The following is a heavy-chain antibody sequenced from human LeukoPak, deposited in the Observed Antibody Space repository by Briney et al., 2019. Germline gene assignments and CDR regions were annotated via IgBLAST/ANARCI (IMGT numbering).Heavy chain of an antibody. Sequence: LTCTVSGGSISSYYWSWIRQPPGKGLEWVGRIKSKTAGGTTDYAAPVKGRFTISRDDSKDTLYLQMNSLETEDTAVYYCTTSPYARLDYWGQGTLVTVSS. D-gene: IGHD6-6*01. CDR2: IKSKTAGGTT. J-gene: IGHJ4*02. CDR3: TTSPYARLDY. CDR1: GGSISSYY. V-gene: IGHV3-15*01.